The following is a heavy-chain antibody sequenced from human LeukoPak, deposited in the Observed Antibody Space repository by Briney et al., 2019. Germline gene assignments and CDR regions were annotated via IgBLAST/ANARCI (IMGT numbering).Heavy chain of an antibody. D-gene: IGHD5-18*01. V-gene: IGHV4-39*01. Sequence: SETLSLTCTVSGGSISSSSAYWGWIRQPPGKGGDWIGSIYYSKNTYYNPSLKSRVTISADTSKNQFSLTLGSVSATDTAVYYCVSPRGFSYGYFDYWGQGTLVTVSS. CDR1: GGSISSSSAY. CDR2: IYYSKNT. CDR3: VSPRGFSYGYFDY. J-gene: IGHJ4*02.